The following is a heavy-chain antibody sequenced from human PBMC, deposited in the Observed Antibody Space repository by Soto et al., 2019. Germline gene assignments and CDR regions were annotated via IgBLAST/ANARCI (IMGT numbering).Heavy chain of an antibody. CDR3: ARGEATYYYDSSGHYDY. CDR2: ISSSSSTI. J-gene: IGHJ4*02. D-gene: IGHD3-22*01. Sequence: EVQLVESGGGLVQPGGSLRLSCAASGFTFSSYSMNWVRQAPGKGREWVSYISSSSSTIYYADSVKGRFTISRDNAKNSLYLQMNSLRDEDTAVYYCARGEATYYYDSSGHYDYWGQGTLVTGSS. V-gene: IGHV3-48*02. CDR1: GFTFSSYS.